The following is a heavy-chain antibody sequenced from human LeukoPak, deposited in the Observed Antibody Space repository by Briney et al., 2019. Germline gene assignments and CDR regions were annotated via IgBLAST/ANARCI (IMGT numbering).Heavy chain of an antibody. D-gene: IGHD6-13*01. CDR3: ARAKGDEYSSSWFDY. J-gene: IGHJ4*02. CDR2: IYYSGST. CDR1: GGSISSYY. Sequence: TSETLSLTCTVSGGSISSYYWSWIRQPPGKGLEWIGYIYYSGSTNYNPSLKSRVTISVDTSKNQFSLKLSSVTAADTAVYYCARAKGDEYSSSWFDYWGQGTLVTVSS. V-gene: IGHV4-59*01.